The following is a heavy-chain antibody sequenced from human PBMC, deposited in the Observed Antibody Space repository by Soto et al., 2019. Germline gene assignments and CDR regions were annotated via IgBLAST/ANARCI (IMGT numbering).Heavy chain of an antibody. CDR3: VKEGSSVWPYSYGMDV. Sequence: QVQLVESGGGGLQPGRSLRLSCAASGFTVSSYGMHWVRQSPGKGLEWVAVMSYDGRNKYYADSVKGRFTLSRDNSRNTWCVQMSSLRAEDTAVYYCVKEGSSVWPYSYGMDVWGQGTTVTVSS. D-gene: IGHD6-19*01. J-gene: IGHJ6*02. CDR1: GFTVSSYG. CDR2: MSYDGRNK. V-gene: IGHV3-30*18.